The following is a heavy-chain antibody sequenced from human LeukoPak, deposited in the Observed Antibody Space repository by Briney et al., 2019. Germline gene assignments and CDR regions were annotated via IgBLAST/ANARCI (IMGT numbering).Heavy chain of an antibody. CDR1: GFTLSSYA. CDR3: AKAEWTYYYDSSGYYWGAFDI. Sequence: GGSLRLSCAASGFTLSSYAMSWVRHAPGEGLEGVSDISGSGGSTFCGDCVEGRLTISRDNSNHTLYLQMNSLRADDTDVYYCAKAEWTYYYDSSGYYWGAFDIWGQGTMVTVSS. V-gene: IGHV3-23*01. J-gene: IGHJ3*02. D-gene: IGHD3-22*01. CDR2: ISGSGGST.